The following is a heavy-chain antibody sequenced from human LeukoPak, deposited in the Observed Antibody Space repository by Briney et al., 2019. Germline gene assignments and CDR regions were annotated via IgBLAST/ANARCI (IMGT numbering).Heavy chain of an antibody. CDR2: IYHSGST. D-gene: IGHD3-9*01. Sequence: PSETLSLTCTVSGYSISSGYYWGWIRQPPGKGLEWIGSIYHSGSTYYNPSLKSRVTISVDTSKNQFSLKLSSVTAADTAVYYCARGGGPPEDWLNNDAFDIWGQGTMVTVSS. J-gene: IGHJ3*02. CDR3: ARGGGPPEDWLNNDAFDI. V-gene: IGHV4-38-2*02. CDR1: GYSISSGYY.